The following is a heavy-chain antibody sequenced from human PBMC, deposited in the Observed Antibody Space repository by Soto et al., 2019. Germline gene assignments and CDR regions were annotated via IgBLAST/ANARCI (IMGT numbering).Heavy chain of an antibody. Sequence: QVQLQESGPGLVKASQTLSLTCTVSYGSISSGGYYWSWIRQHPGKGLEWIGHIHYSGSIHYNPSLKSRAIISVDMSKNQFSLKPTSVTAADTAVYYCARGRPDFSSSSRARGNIDHWGQGALVTVSS. V-gene: IGHV4-31*03. D-gene: IGHD6-6*01. CDR3: ARGRPDFSSSSRARGNIDH. CDR1: YGSISSGGYY. CDR2: IHYSGSI. J-gene: IGHJ4*02.